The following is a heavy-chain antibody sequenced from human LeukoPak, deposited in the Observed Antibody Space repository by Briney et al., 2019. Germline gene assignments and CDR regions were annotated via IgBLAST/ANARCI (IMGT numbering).Heavy chain of an antibody. CDR1: GFTFSVSA. Sequence: LAGGSLKLSCAASGFTFSVSAIHWVRQASGKGLEWIGRIRSKANNYATTYVASVKGRFTISRDDSKNTAYLQMNSLKTEDTAVYFCTRSGVYDDGDSGGSQDAFDIWGQGTMVTVSS. V-gene: IGHV3-73*01. D-gene: IGHD4-17*01. CDR2: IRSKANNYAT. CDR3: TRSGVYDDGDSGGSQDAFDI. J-gene: IGHJ3*02.